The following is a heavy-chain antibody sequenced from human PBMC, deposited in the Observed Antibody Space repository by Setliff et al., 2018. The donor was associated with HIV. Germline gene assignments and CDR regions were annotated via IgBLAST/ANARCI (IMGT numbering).Heavy chain of an antibody. CDR2: IKQDGSET. V-gene: IGHV3-7*03. J-gene: IGHJ4*02. CDR1: GFTFSKFW. Sequence: LRLSCIASGFTFSKFWMRWVRQAPGKGLERVADIKQDGSETYYVDSVRGRFTISRDNAKSSLYLQMNSLRAEDTAVYYCARGTDYSGWFYDYWGQGTQVTVSS. CDR3: ARGTDYSGWFYDY. D-gene: IGHD1-26*01.